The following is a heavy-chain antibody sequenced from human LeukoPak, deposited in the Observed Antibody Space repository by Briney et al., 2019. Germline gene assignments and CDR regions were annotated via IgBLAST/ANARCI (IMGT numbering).Heavy chain of an antibody. CDR1: GGSISSSSYY. D-gene: IGHD4-23*01. V-gene: IGHV4-39*01. J-gene: IGHJ2*01. CDR3: SLAVVSLMNWCFDL. CDR2: ICYSGST. Sequence: TSETLSLTCTVSGGSISSSSYYWGWIRQPPGKGLEWIGSICYSGSTYYNPSLKSRVTISVDTSKNQFSLKLSSVTAADTAVYYCSLAVVSLMNWCFDLWGRGTLVTVSS.